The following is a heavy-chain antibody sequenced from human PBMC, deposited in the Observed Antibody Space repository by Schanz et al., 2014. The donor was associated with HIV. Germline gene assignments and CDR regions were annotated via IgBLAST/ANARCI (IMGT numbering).Heavy chain of an antibody. Sequence: QVQLQQWGAGLLKPSETLSLKCAVYGGSFSGYYWNWVRQTPGKGLEWIGEINHSGSTTYNPSLKSRVTISVDTSKNQFSLKLRSVAAADTAVYYCARHLWFHYDSWTGSEAFGLHGLDVWGQGTTVIVSS. CDR1: GGSFSGYY. CDR2: INHSGST. J-gene: IGHJ6*02. D-gene: IGHD3-9*01. V-gene: IGHV4-34*01. CDR3: ARHLWFHYDSWTGSEAFGLHGLDV.